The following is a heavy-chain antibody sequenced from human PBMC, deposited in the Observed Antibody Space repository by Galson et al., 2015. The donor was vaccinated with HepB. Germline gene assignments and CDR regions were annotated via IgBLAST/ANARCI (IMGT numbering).Heavy chain of an antibody. Sequence: SLRLSCAASGFTFSSYGMHWVRQAPGKGLEWVAVISYDGSNKYYADSVKGRFTISRDNSKNTLYLQMNSLRAEDTAVYYCASRASITIFGVVPSGEEDYYYYGMDVWGQGTTVTVSS. J-gene: IGHJ6*02. D-gene: IGHD3-3*01. CDR2: ISYDGSNK. CDR1: GFTFSSYG. V-gene: IGHV3-30*03. CDR3: ASRASITIFGVVPSGEEDYYYYGMDV.